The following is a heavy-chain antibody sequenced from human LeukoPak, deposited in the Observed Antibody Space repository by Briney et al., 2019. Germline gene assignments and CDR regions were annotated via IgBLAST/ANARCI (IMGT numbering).Heavy chain of an antibody. CDR2: ISGSGGST. D-gene: IGHD3-10*01. Sequence: PGGSLRLSCAASGFTFSSYGMSWVRQAPGKGLEWVSAISGSGGSTYYADSVKGRFTISRDNSKDTLYLQMNSLTAEDTAVYYCAKVGMVRGVISWFDPWGQGTLVTVSS. CDR3: AKVGMVRGVISWFDP. V-gene: IGHV3-23*01. CDR1: GFTFSSYG. J-gene: IGHJ5*02.